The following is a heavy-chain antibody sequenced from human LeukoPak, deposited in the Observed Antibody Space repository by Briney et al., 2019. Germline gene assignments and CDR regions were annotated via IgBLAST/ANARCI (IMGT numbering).Heavy chain of an antibody. CDR3: ARITIFGVVINL. V-gene: IGHV4-59*01. CDR2: IYYSGST. Sequence: SETLSLTCTVSGGSISSYDWSWIRQPPGKGLEWIGYIYYSGSTNYNPSLKSRVTISVDTSKSQFSLKLSSVTAADTAVYYCARITIFGVVINLWGQGTLVTVSS. D-gene: IGHD3-3*01. CDR1: GGSISSYD. J-gene: IGHJ4*02.